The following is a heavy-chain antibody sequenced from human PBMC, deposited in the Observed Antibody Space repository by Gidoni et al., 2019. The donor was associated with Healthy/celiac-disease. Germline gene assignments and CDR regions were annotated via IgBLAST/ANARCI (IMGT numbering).Heavy chain of an antibody. CDR2: ISSSSSTI. D-gene: IGHD3-10*01. J-gene: IGHJ6*02. CDR3: ARDHGLVRGVITSPYYYYYGMDV. CDR1: GFTFSSYS. Sequence: EVQLVESGGGLVQPGGSLRLSCAASGFTFSSYSMNWVRQAPGKGLDWVSYISSSSSTIYYADSVKGRFTISRDNAKNSLYLQMNSLRDEDTAVYYCARDHGLVRGVITSPYYYYYGMDVWGQGTTVTVSS. V-gene: IGHV3-48*02.